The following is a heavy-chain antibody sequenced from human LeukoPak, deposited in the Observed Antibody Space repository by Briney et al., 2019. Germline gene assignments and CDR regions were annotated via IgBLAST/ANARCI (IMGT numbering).Heavy chain of an antibody. V-gene: IGHV3-21*01. J-gene: IGHJ3*02. CDR3: ARATWDSDAFDM. CDR2: ISSSSSYI. Sequence: PGGSLRLSCAASGFTFSSYSMNWVRQAPGKGLEWVSSISSSSSYIYYADSVKGRFTISRDNAKNSLYLQMNSLRAEDTAVYYCARATWDSDAFDMWGQGTMVTVSS. D-gene: IGHD1-26*01. CDR1: GFTFSSYS.